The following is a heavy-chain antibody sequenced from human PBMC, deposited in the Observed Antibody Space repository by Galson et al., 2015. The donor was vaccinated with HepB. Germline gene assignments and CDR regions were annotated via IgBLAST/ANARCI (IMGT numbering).Heavy chain of an antibody. Sequence: QSGAEVKKPGASVKVSCKASGYTFTSYGISWVRQAPGQGLEWMGWISAYNGNTNYAQKLQGRVTMTTDTSTSTAYMELRSLRSDDTAVYYCARGHLGELSLSTFRFDYWGQGTLVTVSS. CDR2: ISAYNGNT. CDR3: ARGHLGELSLSTFRFDY. V-gene: IGHV1-18*04. D-gene: IGHD3-16*02. CDR1: GYTFTSYG. J-gene: IGHJ4*02.